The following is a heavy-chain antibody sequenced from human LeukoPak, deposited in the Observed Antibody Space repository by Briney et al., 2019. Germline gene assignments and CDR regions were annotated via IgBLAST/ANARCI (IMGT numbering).Heavy chain of an antibody. D-gene: IGHD4-11*01. V-gene: IGHV4-59*01. J-gene: IGHJ6*02. CDR3: ARFYSNYVMGDYYYYYGMDV. CDR2: IYYSGST. Sequence: SETLSLTCTVSGGSISSYYWSWIRQPPGKGLEWIGYIYYSGSTNYNPSLKSRVTISVDTSKNQFSLKPSSVTAADTAVYYCARFYSNYVMGDYYYYYGMDVWGQGTTVTVSS. CDR1: GGSISSYY.